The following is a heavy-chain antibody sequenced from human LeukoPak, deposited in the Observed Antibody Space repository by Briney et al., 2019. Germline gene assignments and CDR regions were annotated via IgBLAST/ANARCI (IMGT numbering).Heavy chain of an antibody. D-gene: IGHD1-26*01. J-gene: IGHJ4*02. CDR3: AKDATGGRVTL. CDR2: IQYDGSNK. CDR1: GFTFTYYG. V-gene: IGHV3-30*02. Sequence: GGSLRLSCAASGFTFTYYGMHWVRQAPGKGLKWVAFIQYDGSNKYYADSVQGRFTISRDNSKNTVYLQMSSLRPEDTAVYYCAKDATGGRVTLGGQGTLVTVSS.